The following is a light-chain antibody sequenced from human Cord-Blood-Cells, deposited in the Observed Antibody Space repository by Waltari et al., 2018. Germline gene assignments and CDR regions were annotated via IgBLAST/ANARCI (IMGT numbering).Light chain of an antibody. CDR2: QAS. V-gene: IGLV3-1*01. J-gene: IGLJ3*02. CDR3: QAWDSSTAV. Sequence: CELTQPPSVSLSPGQTASITCSGDKLGDTSGCGYKQKPGQPPVLVIYQASQRPSGIPERFSGSNSGNTATLTISGTQAMDEADYHCQAWDSSTAVFGGGTKLTVL. CDR1: KLGDTS.